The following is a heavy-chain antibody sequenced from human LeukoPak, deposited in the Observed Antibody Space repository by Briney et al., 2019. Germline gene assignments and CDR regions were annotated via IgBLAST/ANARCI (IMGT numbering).Heavy chain of an antibody. CDR1: GFTFSSYA. CDR2: ISDSGGST. J-gene: IGHJ4*02. Sequence: GGSLRLSCAASGFTFSSYAMSWVRQAPGKGLEWVSGISDSGGSTYYADSVKGRFTISRDNSKNTLYLQMNSLRAEDTAVYYCVPAVPASIGYWGQGTLVTVSS. D-gene: IGHD2-2*01. CDR3: VPAVPASIGY. V-gene: IGHV3-23*01.